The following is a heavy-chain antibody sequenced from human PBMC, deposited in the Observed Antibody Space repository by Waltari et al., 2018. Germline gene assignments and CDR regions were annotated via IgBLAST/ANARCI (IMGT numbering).Heavy chain of an antibody. CDR1: GCTVRSYS. Sequence: EVQLVESGGGLAQPGGSWRLSGAASGCTVRSYSVNWVRQAPGKGFEWVSYISAGSGNKRYADSVEGRFSISRDNTRNSLSLQMNSLRVEDTAVYYCVRDHRFAFDNWGQGTVVSVSS. V-gene: IGHV3-48*04. J-gene: IGHJ3*02. CDR2: ISAGSGNK. CDR3: VRDHRFAFDN.